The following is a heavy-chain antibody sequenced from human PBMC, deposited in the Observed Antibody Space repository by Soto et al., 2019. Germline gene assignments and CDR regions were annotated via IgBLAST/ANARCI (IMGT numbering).Heavy chain of an antibody. CDR2: IDTHSGDT. CDR1: GYTFNEYG. V-gene: IGHV1-3*04. J-gene: IGHJ5*02. Sequence: ASVKVSCKSSGYTFNEYGIHWVRQAPGQRPEWMGWIDTHSGDTRYSQRFQDRLTLTRETSANTVYMNLGSLRPEETAVYFCARDKMRFFLGTPRFNWFDPWGQGTLVTVSS. D-gene: IGHD3-3*01. CDR3: ARDKMRFFLGTPRFNWFDP.